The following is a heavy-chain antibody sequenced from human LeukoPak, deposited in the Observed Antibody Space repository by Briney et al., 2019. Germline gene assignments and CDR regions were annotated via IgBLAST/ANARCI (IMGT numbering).Heavy chain of an antibody. V-gene: IGHV3-7*03. CDR3: ARRAHGDSSGYDDY. CDR2: INQDGSEI. Sequence: PGGSLRLSCAASGFTFSSYAMSWVRQAPGRGLEWVANINQDGSEIYYVDSVKGRFTISRDNAKNSLYLQMNSLRAEDSAMYYCARRAHGDSSGYDDYRGQGTLVTVSS. D-gene: IGHD3-22*01. CDR1: GFTFSSYA. J-gene: IGHJ4*02.